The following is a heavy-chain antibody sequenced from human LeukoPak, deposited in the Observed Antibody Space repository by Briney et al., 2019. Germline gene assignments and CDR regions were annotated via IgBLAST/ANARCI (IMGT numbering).Heavy chain of an antibody. CDR1: GFTFSSSN. CDR2: ISSGSSIT. V-gene: IGHV3-48*04. D-gene: IGHD3-10*01. Sequence: GGSLRLSCAASGFTFSSSNMNWVRQAPGKGLEWVSYISSGSSITYYADSVKGRFTISRDNAKDSLYLQMNTLRAEDTAVYYCARNSGSLPVDYWGQGTLVTVSS. CDR3: ARNSGSLPVDY. J-gene: IGHJ4*02.